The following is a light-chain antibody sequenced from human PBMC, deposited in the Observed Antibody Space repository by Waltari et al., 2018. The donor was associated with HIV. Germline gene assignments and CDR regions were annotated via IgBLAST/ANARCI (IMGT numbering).Light chain of an antibody. CDR3: YSTDSSGSRWV. CDR2: EDS. Sequence: SPELTQPPPPSVSPGPTARITCPGNALPKKYAYWYQQKSGQAPVLVIYEDSKRASVIHERFSGSSAGTMATLTINEAQVEDEADYYCYSTDSSGSRWVFGGGTKLTVL. J-gene: IGLJ3*02. V-gene: IGLV3-10*01. CDR1: ALPKKY.